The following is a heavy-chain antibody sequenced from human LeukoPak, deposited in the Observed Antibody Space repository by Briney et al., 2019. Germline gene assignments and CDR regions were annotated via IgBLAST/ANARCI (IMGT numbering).Heavy chain of an antibody. J-gene: IGHJ4*02. CDR2: ISSSSSYI. V-gene: IGHV3-21*01. D-gene: IGHD3-16*01. CDR1: GFTFSSYS. CDR3: ARARDGGGSFDY. Sequence: PGGSLRLSCAASGFTFSSYSMNWVRQAPGKGLEWVSSISSSSSYIYYADSVKGRFTISRDNAKNSLYLQMNSLRAEDTAVYYCARARDGGGSFDYWGQGTLVTVSS.